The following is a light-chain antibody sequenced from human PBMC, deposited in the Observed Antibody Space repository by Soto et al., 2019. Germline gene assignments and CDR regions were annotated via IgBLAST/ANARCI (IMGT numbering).Light chain of an antibody. CDR3: QQYGSSLIT. CDR1: QSVSSSY. CDR2: GAS. Sequence: VLTQSPATLSLSPGERATLSCRASQSVSSSYLAWYQQKPGQAPRLLIYGASSRATGIPDRFSGSGSGTDFTLTISRLEPEDFAVYYCQQYGSSLITFGQGTRLEIK. V-gene: IGKV3-20*01. J-gene: IGKJ5*01.